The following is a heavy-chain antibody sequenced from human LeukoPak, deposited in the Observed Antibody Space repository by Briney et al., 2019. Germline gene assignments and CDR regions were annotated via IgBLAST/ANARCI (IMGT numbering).Heavy chain of an antibody. D-gene: IGHD5-18*01. J-gene: IGHJ4*02. CDR1: GFTFSSYA. CDR2: ISYDGSNR. Sequence: GGSLRLSCAASGFTFSSYAMHWVRQAPGNGLEWVAIISYDGSNRYYADSVRGRFTISRDNSKNTLYLQMNSLRAGDTALYYCAKESLRGHSYGFDNWGQGTLVTVSS. V-gene: IGHV3-30*04. CDR3: AKESLRGHSYGFDN.